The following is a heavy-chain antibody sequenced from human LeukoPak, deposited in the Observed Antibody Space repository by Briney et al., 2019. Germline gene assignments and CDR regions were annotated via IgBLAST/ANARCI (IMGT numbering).Heavy chain of an antibody. V-gene: IGHV3-21*01. J-gene: IGHJ1*01. CDR2: ISSSSSYM. Sequence: PGGSLRLSCAASGFTFSDYSMNWVRQAPGKGLEWVSTISSSSSYMKYAESVRGRFTISRDNAKNSLYLHMSSLRAEDTAVYYCAKDLWAASPVVTVPFFQHWGQGTLVTVSS. CDR1: GFTFSDYS. CDR3: AKDLWAASPVVTVPFFQH. D-gene: IGHD2-21*02.